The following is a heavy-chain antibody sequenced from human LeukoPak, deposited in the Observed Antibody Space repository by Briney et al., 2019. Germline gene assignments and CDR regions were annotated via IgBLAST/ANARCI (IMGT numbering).Heavy chain of an antibody. V-gene: IGHV4-4*07. CDR1: GGSISSYY. D-gene: IGHD2-15*01. J-gene: IGHJ3*02. CDR2: IYTSGST. Sequence: SETLSLTCTVSGGSISSYYWSWIRQPAGKGLEWIGRIYTSGSTNYNPSLKSRVTMSVDTSKNQFSLKLSSVPAADTAVYYCASPVCSGGSCYRDAFDIWGQGTMVTVSS. CDR3: ASPVCSGGSCYRDAFDI.